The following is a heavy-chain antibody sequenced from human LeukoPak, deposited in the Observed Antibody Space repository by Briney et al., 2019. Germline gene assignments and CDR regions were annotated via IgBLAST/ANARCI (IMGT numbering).Heavy chain of an antibody. J-gene: IGHJ4*02. Sequence: SETLSLTCTVSGDSISNYYWSWIRQPPGKGLEWIGYIYHSGSTYYNPSLKSRVTISLDRSKNQFSLNLSSVTAADTAVYYCARSPVAMMYYFDYWGQGTLVTVSS. CDR2: IYHSGST. V-gene: IGHV4-59*12. CDR1: GDSISNYY. CDR3: ARSPVAMMYYFDY. D-gene: IGHD2-2*01.